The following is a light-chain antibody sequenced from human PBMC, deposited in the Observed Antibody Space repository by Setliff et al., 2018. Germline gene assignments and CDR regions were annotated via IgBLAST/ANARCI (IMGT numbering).Light chain of an antibody. CDR1: SSNIGSNY. J-gene: IGLJ2*01. CDR2: RSN. V-gene: IGLV1-47*01. Sequence: QSVLTQPPSASGTPGQRVTISCSGSSSNIGSNYVFWYQQLQETAPKLLIYRSNERPSGVPDRFSGSKSDTSASLAISGLRSEDEADYYCASWDDSLSGVAFGGGTK. CDR3: ASWDDSLSGVA.